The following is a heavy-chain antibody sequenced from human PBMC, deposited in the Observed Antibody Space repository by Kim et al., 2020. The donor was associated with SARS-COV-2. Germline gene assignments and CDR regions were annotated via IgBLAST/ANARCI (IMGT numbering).Heavy chain of an antibody. J-gene: IGHJ5*02. D-gene: IGHD3-3*01. Sequence: SETLSLTCTVSGGSISSYYWSWIRQPPGKGLEWIGYIYYSGSTNYNPSLKSRVTISVDTSKNQFSLKLSSVTAADTAVYYCARDHSYDFWSGYSGVGWFDPWGQGTLVTVSS. CDR3: ARDHSYDFWSGYSGVGWFDP. V-gene: IGHV4-59*13. CDR2: IYYSGST. CDR1: GGSISSYY.